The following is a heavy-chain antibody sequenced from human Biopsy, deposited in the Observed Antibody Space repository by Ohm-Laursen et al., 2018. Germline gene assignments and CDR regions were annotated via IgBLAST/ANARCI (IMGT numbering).Heavy chain of an antibody. CDR2: IFYSANT. V-gene: IGHV4-31*03. D-gene: IGHD5-12*01. J-gene: IGHJ4*02. CDR1: GVSINGGRYY. CDR3: ARLGSGDYFPTFFDF. Sequence: SQTLSLTCTVSGVSINGGRYYWNWIRHHPGKGLVGNGNIFYSANTYYNPSLKSRVTISVDTSKNQFSLKLSSVTAAHMAVYYCARLGSGDYFPTFFDFWGQGALVTVPS.